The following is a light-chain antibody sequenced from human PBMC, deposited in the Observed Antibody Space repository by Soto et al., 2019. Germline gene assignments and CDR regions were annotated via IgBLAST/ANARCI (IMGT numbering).Light chain of an antibody. CDR1: QSVGSH. Sequence: EIVMTQSPVTLSVSPGERATLSCRASQSVGSHLAWYQQRPGQAPRLLIYGASYRATGIPARFSGSGSGTDFTLTISSLQSEDVAVYYCQQYYSTPYTFGQGTKLEIK. J-gene: IGKJ2*01. V-gene: IGKV3-15*01. CDR3: QQYYSTPYT. CDR2: GAS.